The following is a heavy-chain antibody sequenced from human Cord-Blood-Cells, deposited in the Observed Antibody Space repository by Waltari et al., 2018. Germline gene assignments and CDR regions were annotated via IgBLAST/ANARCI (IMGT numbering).Heavy chain of an antibody. D-gene: IGHD2-21*02. CDR2: IYYSGST. CDR1: GGSISSGGYY. V-gene: IGHV4-31*03. J-gene: IGHJ3*02. CDR3: ARGRGDIVVVTASDAFDI. Sequence: QVQLQESGPGLVKPSQTLSLTCTVSGGSISSGGYYWSWIRQHPGKGLEWIGYIYYSGSTDYNPSLKSRVTISVDTSKNQFSLKLSSVTAADTAVYYWARGRGDIVVVTASDAFDIWGQGTMVTVSS.